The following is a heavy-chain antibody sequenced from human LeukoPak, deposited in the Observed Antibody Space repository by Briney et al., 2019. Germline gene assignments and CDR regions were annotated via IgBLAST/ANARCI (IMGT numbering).Heavy chain of an antibody. D-gene: IGHD6-19*01. Sequence: SETLSLICTVSGGSISRSNYYWGWIRQPPGKGLEWIGSIYYSKSTYYNPSLKSRVTVSVDASKNQFSLNLSSMTAADTAVYYCARHKDSSGWSGWGYWGQGTLVTVSS. CDR3: ARHKDSSGWSGWGY. CDR2: IYYSKST. V-gene: IGHV4-39*01. J-gene: IGHJ4*02. CDR1: GGSISRSNYY.